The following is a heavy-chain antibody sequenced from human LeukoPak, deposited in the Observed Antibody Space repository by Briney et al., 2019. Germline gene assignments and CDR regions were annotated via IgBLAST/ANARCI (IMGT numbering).Heavy chain of an antibody. J-gene: IGHJ4*02. CDR2: IRYDGSNK. Sequence: GGSLRLSCAASGFTFSSYGMHWVRQAPGKGLEWVAFIRYDGSNKYYADSVKGRFTISRDNSKNTLYLQMNDLRADDTAVYYCVKKGQADDDGKPDWGQGTLVTVSS. CDR3: VKKGQADDDGKPD. D-gene: IGHD1-1*01. CDR1: GFTFSSYG. V-gene: IGHV3-30*02.